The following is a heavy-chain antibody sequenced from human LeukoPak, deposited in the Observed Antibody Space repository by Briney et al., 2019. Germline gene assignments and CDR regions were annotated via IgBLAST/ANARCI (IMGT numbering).Heavy chain of an antibody. Sequence: KPSETLTLTCTVSGGSISSYYWSWIRQPPGKGLEWIWYIYYSGSTNYNPSLKSRVTISVDTSKNQFSLKLSSVTAADTAVYYCAREETYYDILTGYQSPYFDYWGQGTLVTVSS. CDR3: AREETYYDILTGYQSPYFDY. D-gene: IGHD3-9*01. V-gene: IGHV4-59*01. CDR2: IYYSGST. CDR1: GGSISSYY. J-gene: IGHJ4*02.